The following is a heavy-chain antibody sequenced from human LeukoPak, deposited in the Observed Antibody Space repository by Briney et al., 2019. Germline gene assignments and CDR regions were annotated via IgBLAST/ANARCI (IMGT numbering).Heavy chain of an antibody. V-gene: IGHV4-39*07. CDR2: IYYSGST. CDR3: ARGDYYYYGMDV. Sequence: SETLSLTCTVSGGSISSSSCYWGWIRQPPGKGLEWIGSIYYSGSTYYNPSLKSRVTISVDTSKNQFSLKLSSVTAADTAVYYCARGDYYYYGMDVWGQGTTVTVSS. J-gene: IGHJ6*02. CDR1: GGSISSSSCY.